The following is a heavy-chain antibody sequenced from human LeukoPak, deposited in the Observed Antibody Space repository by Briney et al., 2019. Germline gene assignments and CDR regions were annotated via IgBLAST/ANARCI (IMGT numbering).Heavy chain of an antibody. Sequence: GESLKISCKGSGYSFTDYWIGWVRQMPEKGLEWMGIIYPSDSDTRYSPSFQGQVTISADKSISTAYLQWSSLKASDTAMYYCARGEYYDILTGYFEDWGQGTLVTVSS. CDR1: GYSFTDYW. CDR3: ARGEYYDILTGYFED. D-gene: IGHD3-9*01. CDR2: IYPSDSDT. J-gene: IGHJ4*02. V-gene: IGHV5-51*01.